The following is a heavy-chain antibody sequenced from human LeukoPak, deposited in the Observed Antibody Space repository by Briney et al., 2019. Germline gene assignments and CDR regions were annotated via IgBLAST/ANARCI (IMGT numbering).Heavy chain of an antibody. J-gene: IGHJ4*02. V-gene: IGHV4-39*06. CDR3: ARQGKSYSSGWYIDY. CDR1: GFSISSSSYY. Sequence: SETLSLTCTVSGFSISSSSYYWGCLRQRPGPGVEWIGSVCYTGTTYYNPAINRSTTITANTTNNLYLLKLSSGAAAAAAVYCCARQGKSYSSGWYIDYWGQGTLVTVSS. D-gene: IGHD6-19*01. CDR2: VCYTGTT.